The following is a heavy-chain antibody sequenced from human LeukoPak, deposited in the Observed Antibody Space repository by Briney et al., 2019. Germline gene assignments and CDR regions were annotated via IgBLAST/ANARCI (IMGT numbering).Heavy chain of an antibody. CDR3: ASGRKARRSDAFDI. V-gene: IGHV4-39*01. D-gene: IGHD1-14*01. J-gene: IGHJ3*02. CDR1: GGSISSSSYY. CDR2: IYYSGST. Sequence: SGTLSLTCAVSGGSISSSSYYWGWIRQPPGKRLEWIGSIYYSGSTYYNPSLKSRVTISVDTSKNQFSLKLSSVTAADTAVYYCASGRKARRSDAFDIWGQGTMVTVSS.